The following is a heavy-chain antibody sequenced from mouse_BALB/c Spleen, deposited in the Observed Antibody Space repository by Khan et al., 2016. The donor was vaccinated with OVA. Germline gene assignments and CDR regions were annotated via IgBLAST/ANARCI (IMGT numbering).Heavy chain of an antibody. CDR2: ISYSGRT. D-gene: IGHD1-1*01. V-gene: IGHV3-2*02. CDR1: GYSITSDYA. CDR3: ARSVTSTTVVATDFDY. Sequence: EVQLQESGPGLVNPSQSLSLTCTVTGYSITSDYAWNWIRQFPGNKLEWMGYISYSGRTNYNPSLTSRISITRDTSKHQVFLQLNSVTTEDTATYFCARSVTSTTVVATDFDYWGQGTTLTVSS. J-gene: IGHJ2*01.